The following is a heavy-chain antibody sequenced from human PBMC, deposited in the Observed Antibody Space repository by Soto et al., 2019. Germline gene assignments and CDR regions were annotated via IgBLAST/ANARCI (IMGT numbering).Heavy chain of an antibody. J-gene: IGHJ6*02. Sequence: EVQLVESGGGLVKPGGSLRLSCAASGFAFSIYNMNWVRQAPGKGLEWVSSISSSSSYIYYADSVKGRFTISRDNAKNTLYLQMNSIRAEDTAVDYCATTRRGGYNNCYYCYGMDVGGQGTTVTVSS. CDR3: ATTRRGGYNNCYYCYGMDV. CDR2: ISSSSSYI. CDR1: GFAFSIYN. D-gene: IGHD5-12*01. V-gene: IGHV3-21*01.